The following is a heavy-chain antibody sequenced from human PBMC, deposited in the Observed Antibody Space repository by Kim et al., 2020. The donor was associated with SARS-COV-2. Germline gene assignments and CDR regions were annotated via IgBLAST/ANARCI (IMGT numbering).Heavy chain of an antibody. J-gene: IGHJ6*02. CDR1: GFTFSSYA. D-gene: IGHD3-3*01. CDR2: ISSSSSYI. CDR3: SSLYPPITIFGVVIPHRSNYYYYGMDV. Sequence: GGSLRLSCAASGFTFSSYAMHWVRQAPGKGLEWVSSISSSSSYIYYADSVKGRFTISRDNAKNSLYLQMNSLRAEDTAVYYCSSLYPPITIFGVVIPHRSNYYYYGMDVWGQGTTVTVSS. V-gene: IGHV3-21*01.